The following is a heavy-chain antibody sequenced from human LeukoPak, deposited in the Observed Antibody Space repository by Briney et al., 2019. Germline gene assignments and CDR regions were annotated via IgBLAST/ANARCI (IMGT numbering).Heavy chain of an antibody. V-gene: IGHV1-8*01. Sequence: ASVKVSCKDSGYTFTSFDIKLVRQATGPGLEWMGWMNPNRGNTGDAQKLQRRVTMTRNTSITTAYMELSSLRSEDTAVYYCARGNKDYGDYARGLSDYWGQGTLVTVSS. CDR2: MNPNRGNT. CDR1: GYTFTSFD. CDR3: ARGNKDYGDYARGLSDY. J-gene: IGHJ4*02. D-gene: IGHD4-17*01.